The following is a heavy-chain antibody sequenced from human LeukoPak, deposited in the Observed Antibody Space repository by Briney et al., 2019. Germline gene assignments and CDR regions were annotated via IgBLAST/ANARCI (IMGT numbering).Heavy chain of an antibody. CDR1: GFTFSDYS. Sequence: GGSLRLSCAASGFTFSDYSMHWVRQAPGKGLEWVSYISSSGSTMYYADSVKGRFTISRDNARNSLYLQMNSLRDEDTAVYYCARPYSAVFDYWGQGTLVTVPS. CDR3: ARPYSAVFDY. V-gene: IGHV3-48*02. J-gene: IGHJ4*02. D-gene: IGHD5-12*01. CDR2: ISSSGSTM.